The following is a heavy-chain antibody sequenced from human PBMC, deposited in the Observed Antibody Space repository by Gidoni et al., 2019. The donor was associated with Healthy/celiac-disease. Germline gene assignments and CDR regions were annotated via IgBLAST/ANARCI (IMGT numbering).Heavy chain of an antibody. Sequence: VQLVQSWAEVKKPGPALKVPAKTSGGTFSSYAISWVRQAPVQGLEWMVGIIPIFVTATYAQRFQGRVTITADESTSTAYMALSSLRSEDTAVYYCARGLRAGGGAFDIWGQGTMVTVSS. CDR1: GGTFSSYA. CDR2: IIPIFVTA. D-gene: IGHD1-26*01. J-gene: IGHJ3*02. CDR3: ARGLRAGGGAFDI. V-gene: IGHV1-69*01.